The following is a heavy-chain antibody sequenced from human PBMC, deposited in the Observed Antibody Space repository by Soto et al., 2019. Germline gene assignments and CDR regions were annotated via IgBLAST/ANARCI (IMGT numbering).Heavy chain of an antibody. Sequence: GGALRLSFASSGCTFSIYAMTWVLQSPGKGLEWVSSMSRTGDNTYYADSVKGRFTISRDNSKNTLYLQMNSLRAEDTAIYYCAKDQSNSNPLYYFDFWGPGTLVTVSS. CDR3: AKDQSNSNPLYYFDF. V-gene: IGHV3-23*01. CDR1: GCTFSIYA. J-gene: IGHJ4*02. CDR2: MSRTGDNT. D-gene: IGHD3-22*01.